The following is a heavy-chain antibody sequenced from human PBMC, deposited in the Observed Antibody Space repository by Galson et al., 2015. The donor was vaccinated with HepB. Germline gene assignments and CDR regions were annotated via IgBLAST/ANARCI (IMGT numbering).Heavy chain of an antibody. Sequence: TLSLTCTVSGGSISSGSYYWSWIRQPAGKGLEWIGRIYTSGSTNYNPSLKSRVTMSVDTSKNQFSLKLSSVTAADTAVYYCATTPVTGCSSTSCSTGWFDPWGQGTLVTVSS. D-gene: IGHD2-2*01. CDR2: IYTSGST. CDR3: ATTPVTGCSSTSCSTGWFDP. V-gene: IGHV4-61*02. CDR1: GGSISSGSYY. J-gene: IGHJ5*02.